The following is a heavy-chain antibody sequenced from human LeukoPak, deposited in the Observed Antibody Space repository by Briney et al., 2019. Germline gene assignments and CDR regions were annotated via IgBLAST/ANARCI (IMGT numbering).Heavy chain of an antibody. CDR3: ARDLWAAAGTQNFYYYYGMDV. Sequence: GASVKVSCKASGYTFTGYYMHWVRQAPGQGLEWMGWINPNSGGTSYAQKFQGRVTMTRDTSTSTVYMELSSLRSEDTAVYYCARDLWAAAGTQNFYYYYGMDVWGQGTTVTVSS. J-gene: IGHJ6*02. D-gene: IGHD6-13*01. V-gene: IGHV1-2*02. CDR1: GYTFTGYY. CDR2: INPNSGGT.